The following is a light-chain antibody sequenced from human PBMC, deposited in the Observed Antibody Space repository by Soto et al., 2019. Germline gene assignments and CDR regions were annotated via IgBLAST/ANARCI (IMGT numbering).Light chain of an antibody. CDR3: QQRNFWPLT. V-gene: IGKV3-11*01. Sequence: ENVLTQSPATLSLSPGERATLSCRASQSIGSYLAWYQQKPGQAPRLLIYDASNRAPGIPARFSGSGPETDFTLTIDSLEPEDFAVYYCQQRNFWPLTFGPGTRVEIK. J-gene: IGKJ3*01. CDR1: QSIGSY. CDR2: DAS.